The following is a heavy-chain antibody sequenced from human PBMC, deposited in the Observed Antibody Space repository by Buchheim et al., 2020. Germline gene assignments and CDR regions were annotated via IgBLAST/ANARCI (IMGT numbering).Heavy chain of an antibody. CDR2: ISYDGSNK. J-gene: IGHJ4*02. V-gene: IGHV3-30*01. D-gene: IGHD6-13*01. CDR1: GCTFSSYA. Sequence: QVQLVESGGGVVQPGRSLRLSCAASGCTFSSYAMHWVRQAPGKGLEWVAVISYDGSNKYYADSVKGRFTISRDNSKNTMYLQMNSLRAEDTAVYYCARDRIGSSWEGYFDYWGQGTL. CDR3: ARDRIGSSWEGYFDY.